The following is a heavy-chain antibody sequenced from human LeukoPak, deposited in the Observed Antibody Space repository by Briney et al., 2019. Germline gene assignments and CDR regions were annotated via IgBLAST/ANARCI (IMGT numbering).Heavy chain of an antibody. D-gene: IGHD3-10*01. J-gene: IGHJ4*02. Sequence: GGSLRLSCAASGFTFSSYGMSWVRQAPGKGLEWASAISGSGGSTYYADSVKGRFTISRDNSKNTLYLQMNSLRAEDTAVYYCAKDDAWLRFGEWSQGTLVTVSS. V-gene: IGHV3-23*01. CDR1: GFTFSSYG. CDR3: AKDDAWLRFGE. CDR2: ISGSGGST.